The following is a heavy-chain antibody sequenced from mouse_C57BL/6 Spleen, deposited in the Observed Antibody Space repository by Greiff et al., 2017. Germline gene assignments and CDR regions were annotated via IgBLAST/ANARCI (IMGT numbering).Heavy chain of an antibody. D-gene: IGHD1-1*01. V-gene: IGHV5-6*01. CDR1: GFTFSSYG. CDR2: ISSGGSYT. J-gene: IGHJ3*01. Sequence: EVQRVESGGDLVKPGGSLKLSCAASGFTFSSYGMSWVRQTPDQRLEWVATISSGGSYTYYPDSVKGRFTISRDNAKNTLDLQMSSMKSEDTAMYYCARQGYYGSKGFAYWGQGTLVTVSA. CDR3: ARQGYYGSKGFAY.